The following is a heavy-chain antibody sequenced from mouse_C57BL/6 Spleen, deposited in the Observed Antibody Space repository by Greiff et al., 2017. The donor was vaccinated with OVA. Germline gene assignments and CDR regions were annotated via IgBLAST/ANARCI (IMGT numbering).Heavy chain of an antibody. Sequence: DVKLVESGGGLVKPGGSLKLSCAASGFTFSDYGMHWVRQAPEKGLEWVAYISSGSSTIYYADTVKGRFTISRDNAKNTLFLQMTSLRSEDTAMYYCARDYYGSKGYWGQGTTLTVSS. V-gene: IGHV5-17*01. CDR1: GFTFSDYG. J-gene: IGHJ2*01. CDR3: ARDYYGSKGY. CDR2: ISSGSSTI. D-gene: IGHD1-1*01.